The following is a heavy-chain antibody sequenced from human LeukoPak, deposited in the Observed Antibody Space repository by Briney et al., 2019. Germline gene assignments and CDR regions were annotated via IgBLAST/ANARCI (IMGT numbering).Heavy chain of an antibody. CDR2: IKQEGSEK. Sequence: GGSLRLSCAASGFTFSSYWMTWVRQAAGKGLEWVANIKQEGSEKYYVDSVKGRFTISRDNAKNSLYLQMNSLRAEDTAVYYCTRDTGCSGGTCYSFYDYWGQGTLVTVSS. CDR1: GFTFSSYW. V-gene: IGHV3-7*01. CDR3: TRDTGCSGGTCYSFYDY. D-gene: IGHD2-15*01. J-gene: IGHJ4*02.